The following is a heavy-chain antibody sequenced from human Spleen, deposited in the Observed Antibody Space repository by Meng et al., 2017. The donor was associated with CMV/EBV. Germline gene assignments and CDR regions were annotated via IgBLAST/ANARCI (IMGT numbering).Heavy chain of an antibody. D-gene: IGHD3-10*01. CDR1: GFTFDEYD. Sequence: SLKISCAASGFTFDEYDMHWVRQGPGKGLEWVSSISWNGGSTGYADSVKGRFTVSRDNAKNFLYLQMNSLRAEDTAFYYCATLLYGSGSYYSDYWGQGTPVTVSS. CDR2: ISWNGGST. V-gene: IGHV3-9*01. J-gene: IGHJ4*02. CDR3: ATLLYGSGSYYSDY.